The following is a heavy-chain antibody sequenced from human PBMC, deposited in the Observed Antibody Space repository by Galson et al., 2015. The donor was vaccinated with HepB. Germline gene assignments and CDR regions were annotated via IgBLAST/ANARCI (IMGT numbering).Heavy chain of an antibody. D-gene: IGHD2-15*01. Sequence: SLRLSCAASGFTFSIYAMSWVRQAPGKGLEWVSALSGSGGTTYYADSVRGRFTVSRDNSKNTLFLQMNSLRADDTAVYYCAKGVGAAAYYAMDVWGQGATVTVSS. CDR2: LSGSGGTT. CDR3: AKGVGAAAYYAMDV. J-gene: IGHJ6*02. CDR1: GFTFSIYA. V-gene: IGHV3-23*01.